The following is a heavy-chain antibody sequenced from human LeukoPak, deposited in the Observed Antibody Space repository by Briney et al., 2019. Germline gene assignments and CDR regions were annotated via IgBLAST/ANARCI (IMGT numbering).Heavy chain of an antibody. D-gene: IGHD5-12*01. CDR3: ASHFPAYSGYDEYYYYYGMDV. Sequence: GGSLRLSCAASGFTFSSYSMNWVRQAPGKGLEWVSSISSSGSYIYYADSVKGRFTISRDNAKNSLYLQMNSLRAEDTAVYYCASHFPAYSGYDEYYYYYGMDVWGQGTTVTVSS. CDR2: ISSSGSYI. J-gene: IGHJ6*02. CDR1: GFTFSSYS. V-gene: IGHV3-21*01.